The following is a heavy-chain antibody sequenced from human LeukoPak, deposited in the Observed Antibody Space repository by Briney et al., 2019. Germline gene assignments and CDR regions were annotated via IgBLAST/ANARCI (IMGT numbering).Heavy chain of an antibody. V-gene: IGHV3-7*03. J-gene: IGHJ3*01. D-gene: IGHD6-6*01. Sequence: GGSLRLSCAASGFTFSSYAMSWVRQAPGKGLEWVANIKQDGNEKYYVDSVKGRFTISRDNAKNSLDPQMNSLRVEDTAVYYCARVYSSSSGKNAFDVWGQGTMVTVSS. CDR2: IKQDGNEK. CDR1: GFTFSSYA. CDR3: ARVYSSSSGKNAFDV.